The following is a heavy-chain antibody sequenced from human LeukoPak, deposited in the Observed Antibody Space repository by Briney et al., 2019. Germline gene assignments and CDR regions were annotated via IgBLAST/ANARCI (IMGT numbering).Heavy chain of an antibody. D-gene: IGHD4-23*01. Sequence: PGRSLRLSCAASGFTFSSYGMHWVRQAPGKGLEWVAVIWYDGSNKYYADSVKGRFTIARDNAKNTLYVHMNSLRGEDTAVYYCAKDYFGGNSGGFDYWGQGTLVTVSS. V-gene: IGHV3-33*06. J-gene: IGHJ4*02. CDR3: AKDYFGGNSGGFDY. CDR1: GFTFSSYG. CDR2: IWYDGSNK.